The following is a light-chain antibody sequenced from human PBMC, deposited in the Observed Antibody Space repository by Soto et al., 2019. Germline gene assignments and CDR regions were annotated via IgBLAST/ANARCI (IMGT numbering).Light chain of an antibody. V-gene: IGKV3-11*01. CDR2: DAS. Sequence: EIVLTQSPATLSLSPGDRATLSCRASQSVSSYLAWYQQKPGQAPRLLIYDASNRATGIPARFSGSVSGTDFTLTITTLEPEDFAVYYCQQRSNWPSTCGGGSKVEIK. CDR3: QQRSNWPST. CDR1: QSVSSY. J-gene: IGKJ4*01.